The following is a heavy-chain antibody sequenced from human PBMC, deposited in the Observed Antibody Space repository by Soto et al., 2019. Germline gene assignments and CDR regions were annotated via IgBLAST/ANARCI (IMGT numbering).Heavy chain of an antibody. V-gene: IGHV4-31*03. CDR1: GGSISSGGYY. Sequence: PSETLSLTCTVSGGSISSGGYYWSWIRQHPGKGLEWIGYIYYSGSTYYNPSLKSRVTISVDTSKNQFSLKLSSVTAADTAVYYCARRSGSSTYFDYWGQGTLVTVSS. CDR2: IYYSGST. D-gene: IGHD3-10*01. J-gene: IGHJ4*02. CDR3: ARRSGSSTYFDY.